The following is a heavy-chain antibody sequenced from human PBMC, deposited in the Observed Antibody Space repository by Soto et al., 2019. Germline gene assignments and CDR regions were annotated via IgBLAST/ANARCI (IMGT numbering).Heavy chain of an antibody. Sequence: PSETLSLTCAVYGGSFSGYYWSWIRQPPGKGLEWIGEINHSGSTNYNPSLKSRVTISVDTSKNQFSLKLNSMTAADTAIYYCARVGGSGWNFDSWGRGILVTVSS. J-gene: IGHJ4*02. D-gene: IGHD6-19*01. CDR3: ARVGGSGWNFDS. CDR1: GGSFSGYY. V-gene: IGHV4-34*01. CDR2: INHSGST.